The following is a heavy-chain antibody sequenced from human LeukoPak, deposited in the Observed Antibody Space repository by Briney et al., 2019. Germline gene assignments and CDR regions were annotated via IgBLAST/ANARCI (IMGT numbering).Heavy chain of an antibody. V-gene: IGHV3-30-3*01. CDR2: ISYDGSNK. CDR3: ARGFDH. Sequence: GGSLRLSCAASGFTFSSYAMHWVRQAPGKGLEWVAVISYDGSNKYYADSVKGRFTISRDNSKNTLYLQMNSLRAEDTAVYYCARGFDHWGQGTLVTVSS. J-gene: IGHJ5*02. CDR1: GFTFSSYA.